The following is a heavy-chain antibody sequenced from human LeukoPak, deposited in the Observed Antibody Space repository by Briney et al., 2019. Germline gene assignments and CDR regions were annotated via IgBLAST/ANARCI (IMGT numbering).Heavy chain of an antibody. V-gene: IGHV3-11*06. CDR3: ARDLGFSYGYGRANYYYYGMDV. CDR1: GFTFNDSY. CDR2: ISSHSIST. J-gene: IGHJ6*02. Sequence: GGSLRLSCAASGFTFNDSYMSWIRQAPGKGLEWLSYISSHSISTNYADSVKGRSTSSRDNAKNSLYLQMNSLRAEDTAVYYCARDLGFSYGYGRANYYYYGMDVWGQGTTVTVSS. D-gene: IGHD5-18*01.